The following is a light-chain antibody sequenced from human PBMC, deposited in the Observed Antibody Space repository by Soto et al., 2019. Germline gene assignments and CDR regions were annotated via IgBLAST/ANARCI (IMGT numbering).Light chain of an antibody. V-gene: IGKV1-5*03. CDR1: QSLSSW. CDR3: QRYNSYWT. J-gene: IGKJ1*01. Sequence: DNRMNHFPSALSASVGVRVTITCPPRQSLSSWLAWYQQKPGKAPKLLIYKSTSLESGAPTRFSSSGSGTEFTLTISIVQPDDFATYCCQRYNSYWTFGQGTKVDIK. CDR2: KST.